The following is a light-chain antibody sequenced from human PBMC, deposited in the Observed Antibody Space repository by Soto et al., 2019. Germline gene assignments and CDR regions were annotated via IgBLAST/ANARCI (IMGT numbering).Light chain of an antibody. CDR3: SSYAGSNNFVV. Sequence: QSALTQPPSASGSPGQSVTISCTGTSSDVGGYNYVSWYQQHPGKAPKLMIYDVTKRPSGVPDRFSGSKSGNTASLTVSGLQPEDEADYYCSSYAGSNNFVVFGGGTQLTVL. V-gene: IGLV2-8*01. CDR2: DVT. J-gene: IGLJ2*01. CDR1: SSDVGGYNY.